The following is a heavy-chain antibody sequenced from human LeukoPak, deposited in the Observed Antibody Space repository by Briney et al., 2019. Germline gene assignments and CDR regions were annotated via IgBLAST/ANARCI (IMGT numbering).Heavy chain of an antibody. V-gene: IGHV3-33*01. CDR1: GFTFSSYG. D-gene: IGHD2-21*02. CDR2: IWYDGSNE. CDR3: ARDGSTVTAPFDY. J-gene: IGHJ4*02. Sequence: GRSLRLSCAASGFTFSSYGMHWVRQAPGKGLEWVAVIWYDGSNEYYADSVKGRFTISRDNSKNTLYLQMNSLRAEDTAVYYCARDGSTVTAPFDYWGQGTLVTVSS.